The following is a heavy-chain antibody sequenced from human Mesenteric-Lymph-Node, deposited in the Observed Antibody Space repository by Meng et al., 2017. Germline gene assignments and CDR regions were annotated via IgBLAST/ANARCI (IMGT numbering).Heavy chain of an antibody. Sequence: ASVKVSCKASGYSFSIYGISWVRQAPGQGLEWMGWISAYTDSAKYAQNLQGRVTMTTDTSTSTAYMELRSLRSDDTAVYYCARVDSSGWYNYYGMDVWGQGTTVTVSS. CDR1: GYSFSIYG. CDR2: ISAYTDSA. V-gene: IGHV1-18*01. CDR3: ARVDSSGWYNYYGMDV. D-gene: IGHD6-19*01. J-gene: IGHJ6*02.